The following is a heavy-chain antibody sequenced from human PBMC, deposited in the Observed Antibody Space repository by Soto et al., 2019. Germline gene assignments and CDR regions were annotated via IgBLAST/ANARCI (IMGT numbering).Heavy chain of an antibody. D-gene: IGHD4-17*01. CDR2: ISAYNGNT. Sequence: QVQLVQSGAEVKKPGASVKVSCKASGYTFTSYGISWVRQAPGQGLEWMGWISAYNGNTNYAQKLQGRVTMTTDTSTSTGYMELRSRRYDHTAVYSGARSAYGGVALGYWGQGTLVTVSS. CDR3: ARSAYGGVALGY. J-gene: IGHJ4*02. V-gene: IGHV1-18*01. CDR1: GYTFTSYG.